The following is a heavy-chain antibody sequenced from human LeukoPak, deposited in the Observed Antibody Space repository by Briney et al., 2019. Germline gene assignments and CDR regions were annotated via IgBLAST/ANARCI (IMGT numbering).Heavy chain of an antibody. Sequence: SQTLSLTCTVSGGSISSGDYYWSWIRQPPGKALEWIGYIFFSGSTYYNPSLKSRVTISIDTSKNQFSLNLSSVTAADTAVYYCARDTPPPHYYGSGSSSRRAFDIWGQGTMVTVSS. CDR3: ARDTPPPHYYGSGSSSRRAFDI. CDR2: IFFSGST. D-gene: IGHD3-10*01. J-gene: IGHJ3*02. V-gene: IGHV4-30-4*08. CDR1: GGSISSGDYY.